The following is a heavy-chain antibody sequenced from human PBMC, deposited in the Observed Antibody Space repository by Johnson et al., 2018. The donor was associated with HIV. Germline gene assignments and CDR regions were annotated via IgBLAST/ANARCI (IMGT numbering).Heavy chain of an antibody. CDR2: ISSSGSTI. D-gene: IGHD6-19*01. CDR1: GFTFSSYG. J-gene: IGHJ3*02. CDR3: AKVAVPYEDDAFDI. V-gene: IGHV3-48*04. Sequence: VQLVESGGGLVQPGGSLRLSCVASGFTFSSYGMHWVRQAPGKGLEWVSYISSSGSTIYYADSVKGRFTISRDNAKNSLYLQMNSLRAEDTAVYYCAKVAVPYEDDAFDIWGQGTMVTVSS.